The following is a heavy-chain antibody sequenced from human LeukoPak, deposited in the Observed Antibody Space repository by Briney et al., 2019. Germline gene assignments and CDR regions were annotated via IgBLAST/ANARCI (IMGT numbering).Heavy chain of an antibody. CDR2: ISSSSSYI. V-gene: IGHV3-21*01. CDR3: ARDGGSARSLYYFDY. CDR1: GFTFSNYN. Sequence: GGSLRLSCAASGFTFSNYNMNWVRQAPGKGLEWVSSISSSSSYIYYADSMKGRFTISRDNAQNSLYLQMHSLRAEDTAVYYCARDGGSARSLYYFDYWGQGTLVTVSS. D-gene: IGHD6-6*01. J-gene: IGHJ4*02.